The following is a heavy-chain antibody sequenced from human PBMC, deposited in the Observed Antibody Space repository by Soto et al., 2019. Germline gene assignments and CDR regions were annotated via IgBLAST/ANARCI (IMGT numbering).Heavy chain of an antibody. CDR1: GGTFSSYT. CDR3: AREGRYCSGGSCYSPDAFDI. Sequence: SVKVSCKASGGTFSSYTISWVRQAPGQGLEWMGRIIPILGIANYAQKFQGRVTITADKSTSTAYMELSSLRSEDTAVYYCAREGRYCSGGSCYSPDAFDIWGQGTMVTVSS. J-gene: IGHJ3*02. CDR2: IIPILGIA. V-gene: IGHV1-69*04. D-gene: IGHD2-15*01.